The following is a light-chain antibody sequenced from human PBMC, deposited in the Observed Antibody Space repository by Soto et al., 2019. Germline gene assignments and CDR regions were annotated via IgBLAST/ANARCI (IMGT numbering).Light chain of an antibody. J-gene: IGKJ5*01. V-gene: IGKV3-15*01. CDR2: GAS. CDR1: QSVSSN. CDR3: QQLNSYPIT. Sequence: EIGITQSPSTLSLSPLETATLSCRASQSVSSNLAWYQQKPGQAPRLLIYGASTRATGIPARFSGSGSGTDFTLTISSLQSEDFATYYCQQLNSYPITFGQGTRLEIK.